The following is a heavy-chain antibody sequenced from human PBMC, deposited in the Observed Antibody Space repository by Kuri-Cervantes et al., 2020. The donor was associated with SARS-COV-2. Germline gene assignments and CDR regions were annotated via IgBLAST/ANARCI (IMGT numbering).Heavy chain of an antibody. CDR3: ARAQYCSSTSCADY. J-gene: IGHJ4*02. D-gene: IGHD2-2*01. CDR1: GGSISSYY. CDR2: IYYSGST. V-gene: IGHV4-59*12. Sequence: SETLSLTCTVSGGSISSYYWSWIRQPPGKGLEWIGYIYYSGSTNYNPSLKSRATISVDTSKNQFSLQLNSVTPEDTAVYYCARAQYCSSTSCADYWGQGTLVTVSS.